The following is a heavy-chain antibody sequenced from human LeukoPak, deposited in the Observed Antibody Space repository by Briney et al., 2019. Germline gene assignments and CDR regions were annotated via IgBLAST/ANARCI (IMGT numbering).Heavy chain of an antibody. CDR2: IYYSGST. V-gene: IGHV4-39*01. Sequence: SETLSLTRTVSGGSISSSSYYWGRIRQPLGKGLEWIGSIYYSGSTYYNPSLKSRVTISVDTSKNQFSLKLSSVTAADTAVYYCARQGSNDFWSGHNWFDPWGQGTLVTVSS. CDR3: ARQGSNDFWSGHNWFDP. D-gene: IGHD3-3*01. CDR1: GGSISSSSYY. J-gene: IGHJ5*02.